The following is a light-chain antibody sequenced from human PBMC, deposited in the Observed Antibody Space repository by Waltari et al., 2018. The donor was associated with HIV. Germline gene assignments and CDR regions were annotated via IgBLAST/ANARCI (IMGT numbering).Light chain of an antibody. CDR1: QSISSW. CDR2: KAS. J-gene: IGKJ2*01. V-gene: IGKV1-5*03. Sequence: DIQMTQSPSTLSASVGDRVTITCLASQSISSWLAWYQQKPGKAPSLLIYKASNLQSGVPSRFSGSGSGTEFTLTVSSLQPDDSATYYCQQYNTYLYTFGQGTKLEIK. CDR3: QQYNTYLYT.